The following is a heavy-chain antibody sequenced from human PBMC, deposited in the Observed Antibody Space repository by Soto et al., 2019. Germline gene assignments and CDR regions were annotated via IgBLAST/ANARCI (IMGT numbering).Heavy chain of an antibody. Sequence: GASVKVSCKASGGTFSSYAISWVRQAPGQGLEWMGGIIPIFGTANYAQKFQGRVTITADESTSTAYMELSSLRSEDTAIYYCAQNNDPRAFYYYAMDVWGQGTTVTVSS. CDR3: AQNNDPRAFYYYAMDV. J-gene: IGHJ6*02. CDR2: IIPIFGTA. CDR1: GGTFSSYA. V-gene: IGHV1-69*13. D-gene: IGHD1-1*01.